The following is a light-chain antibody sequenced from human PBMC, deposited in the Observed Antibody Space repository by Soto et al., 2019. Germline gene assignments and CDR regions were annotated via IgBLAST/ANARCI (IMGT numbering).Light chain of an antibody. V-gene: IGLV1-47*01. J-gene: IGLJ7*01. Sequence: QSVLTQPPSASGTPGQRVTISCSGSSSNIGSNYVYWYQQLPRTAPKLLIYTNNQRPSGVPDRFSGSKSGTSASLAISGLRSEDEADYYCAAWDDSLSGAVFGGGTPLTVL. CDR2: TNN. CDR3: AAWDDSLSGAV. CDR1: SSNIGSNY.